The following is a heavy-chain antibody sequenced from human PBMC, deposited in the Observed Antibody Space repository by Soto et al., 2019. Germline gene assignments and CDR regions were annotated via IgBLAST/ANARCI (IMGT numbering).Heavy chain of an antibody. CDR3: ASGGIATPPGSPYFCGMDI. Sequence: PGGSLRLSCATSGFIFSSYDMHWVRQVTGKGLEWVSGVGVAGDTHYSGSVKGRFSIARDSANDSLYLQMNSLRAGDTSVYYCASGGIATPPGSPYFCGMDIWGQGTTVTVSS. V-gene: IGHV3-13*01. CDR2: VGVAGDT. CDR1: GFIFSSYD. D-gene: IGHD2-15*01. J-gene: IGHJ6*02.